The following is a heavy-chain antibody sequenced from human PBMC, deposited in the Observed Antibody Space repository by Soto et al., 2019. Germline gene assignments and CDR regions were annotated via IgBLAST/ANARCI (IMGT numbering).Heavy chain of an antibody. Sequence: ETLSLTCTVSGGSISSSSYYWGWIRQPPGKGLEWIGSIYYSGSTYYNPSLKSRVTISVDTSKNQFSLKLSSVTAADTAVYYCARHTTYYDFWSGYLGWFDPWGQGTLVTVS. V-gene: IGHV4-39*01. CDR1: GGSISSSSYY. CDR3: ARHTTYYDFWSGYLGWFDP. D-gene: IGHD3-3*01. CDR2: IYYSGST. J-gene: IGHJ5*02.